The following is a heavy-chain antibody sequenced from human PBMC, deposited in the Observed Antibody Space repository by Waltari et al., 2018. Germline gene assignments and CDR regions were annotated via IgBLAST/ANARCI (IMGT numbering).Heavy chain of an antibody. Sequence: EVQLVQSGAEVKQAGESLRLSCEGSGYSFTSYCIGWVRQMPGKGLEWMGFIYPGDSDTRYSPSFQGQVTISADKSLRTAYLQWTSLKASDSAMYYCARHGWYSGHDGDYFYMDVWGMGTTVTVSS. D-gene: IGHD1-26*01. J-gene: IGHJ6*03. CDR2: IYPGDSDT. CDR1: GYSFTSYC. V-gene: IGHV5-51*01. CDR3: ARHGWYSGHDGDYFYMDV.